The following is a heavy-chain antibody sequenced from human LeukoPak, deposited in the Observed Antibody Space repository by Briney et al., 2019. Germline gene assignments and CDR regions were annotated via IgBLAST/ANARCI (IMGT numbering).Heavy chain of an antibody. D-gene: IGHD5-12*01. CDR2: IIPIFGTA. V-gene: IGHV1-69*06. CDR3: ATGVATITSIDY. Sequence: ASVKVSCKASGGTFSSHAISWVRQAPGQGLEWMGGIIPIFGTANYAQKFQGRVTITADKSTSTAYMELSSLRSEDTAVYYCATGVATITSIDYWGQGTLVTVSS. CDR1: GGTFSSHA. J-gene: IGHJ4*02.